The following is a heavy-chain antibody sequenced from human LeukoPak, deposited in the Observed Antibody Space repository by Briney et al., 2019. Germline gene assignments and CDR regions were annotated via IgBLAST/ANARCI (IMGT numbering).Heavy chain of an antibody. CDR1: GGSLSFYY. CDR3: ARKGSGSYVSWFDP. Sequence: SETLSLTCGVSGGSLSFYYWSWIRQSPGKGLEWIAEISQNGDSNYNMSLKSRVTISLDKSKNQFSLRLSPVTAADTAVYYCARKGSGSYVSWFDPWGQGTLVTVSS. V-gene: IGHV4-34*01. J-gene: IGHJ5*02. CDR2: ISQNGDS. D-gene: IGHD3-10*01.